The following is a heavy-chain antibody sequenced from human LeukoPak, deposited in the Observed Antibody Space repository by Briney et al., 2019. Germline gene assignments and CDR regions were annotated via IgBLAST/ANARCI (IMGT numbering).Heavy chain of an antibody. CDR3: AREMLDNHWFDP. D-gene: IGHD3-10*02. J-gene: IGHJ5*02. V-gene: IGHV4-30-2*01. CDR2: IYHTGIT. CDR1: GGSIISGGYY. Sequence: TSETLSLTCTVSGGSIISGGYYWRWLRQPPGKGLEWIGYIYHTGITYNNPSLKSRVTISVDRSKNQFSLELTSVTAADTAVYYCAREMLDNHWFDPWGQGTLVTVSS.